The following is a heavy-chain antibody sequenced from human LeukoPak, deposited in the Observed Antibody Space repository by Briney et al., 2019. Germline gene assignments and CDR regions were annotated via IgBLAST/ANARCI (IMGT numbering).Heavy chain of an antibody. Sequence: GGSLRLSCAAAGFTFSNSWMHWVRQAPGKGRVWVSRIKSDGRTNYADSVKGRFTISRDNAKNTVSLQMNSLRAEDTGVYYCARAPSEIGGYYPEYFRHWGQGTLVTVSS. J-gene: IGHJ1*01. CDR3: ARAPSEIGGYYPEYFRH. CDR2: IKSDGRT. CDR1: GFTFSNSW. D-gene: IGHD3-22*01. V-gene: IGHV3-74*01.